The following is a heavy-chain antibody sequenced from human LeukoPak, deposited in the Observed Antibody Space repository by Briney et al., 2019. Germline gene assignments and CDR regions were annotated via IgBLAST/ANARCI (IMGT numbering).Heavy chain of an antibody. J-gene: IGHJ5*02. CDR2: IYYSGST. V-gene: IGHV4-59*01. D-gene: IGHD4-17*01. CDR3: ASSNTTVRGSWFDP. CDR1: GGSISSYY. Sequence: PSETLSLTCTVSGGSISSYYWSWIRQPPGKGLEWIGYIYYSGSTNYNPSLKSRVTISVDTSKNQFSLKLSSVTAADTAVYYCASSNTTVRGSWFDPWGQGTLVTVSS.